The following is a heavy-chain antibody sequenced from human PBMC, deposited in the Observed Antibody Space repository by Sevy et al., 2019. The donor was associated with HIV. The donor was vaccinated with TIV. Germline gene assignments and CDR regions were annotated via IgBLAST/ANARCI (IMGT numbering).Heavy chain of an antibody. CDR1: GFIFGNYA. Sequence: GGSLRLSCAASGFIFGNYAMHWVRQAPGKGLEWVAVISYAGINKYYADSVKGRFTISRDNSKNTLYVQMNSLRAEDTAVYYCARDSNSGYYYYYAMDVWGQGTTVTVSS. V-gene: IGHV3-30-3*01. J-gene: IGHJ6*02. CDR2: ISYAGINK. CDR3: ARDSNSGYYYYYAMDV. D-gene: IGHD1-26*01.